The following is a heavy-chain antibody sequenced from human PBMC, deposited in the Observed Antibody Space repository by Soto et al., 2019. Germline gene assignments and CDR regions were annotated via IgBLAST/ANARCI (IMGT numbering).Heavy chain of an antibody. CDR2: IHPGDSDT. J-gene: IGHJ5*02. Sequence: GESLKISCQGSGYSFTNYWVGSVRQIPGRGLEWMGIIHPGDSDTRYSPFFQGQVTISADKSISTAYLQWSSLKASDTAMYYCARHNRYSRSCFDGWFDPWGPGPLVTISS. CDR1: GYSFTNYW. V-gene: IGHV5-51*01. CDR3: ARHNRYSRSCFDGWFDP. D-gene: IGHD6-13*01.